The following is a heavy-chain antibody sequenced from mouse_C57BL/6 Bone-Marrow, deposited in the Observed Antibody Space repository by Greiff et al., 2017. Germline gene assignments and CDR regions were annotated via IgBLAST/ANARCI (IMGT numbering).Heavy chain of an antibody. CDR2: IWSGGST. CDR1: GFSLTSYG. D-gene: IGHD2-1*01. J-gene: IGHJ3*01. Sequence: QVQLQQSGPGLVQPSQSLSITCTVSGFSLTSYGVHWVRQSPGKGLEWLGVIWSGGSTDYNAAFISRLSISKDNSKSQVFFKMNRLQADATAIYYCGRNYGFYYGNRRFAYWGQGTLVTVSA. V-gene: IGHV2-2*01. CDR3: GRNYGFYYGNRRFAY.